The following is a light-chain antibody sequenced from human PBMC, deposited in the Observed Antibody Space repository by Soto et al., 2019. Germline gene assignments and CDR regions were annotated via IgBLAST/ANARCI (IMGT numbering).Light chain of an antibody. CDR2: GAT. CDR1: QRISSY. Sequence: DIQMTQSPSSLSASVGDRVTITCRAGQRISSYLNWYQQKPGKAPKLLIYGATSLQSGVPSRFSGRGSGTDFTLTISTLQPEDFATYYCQQSYPTPFFTFGPGTIVDF. V-gene: IGKV1-39*01. CDR3: QQSYPTPFFT. J-gene: IGKJ3*01.